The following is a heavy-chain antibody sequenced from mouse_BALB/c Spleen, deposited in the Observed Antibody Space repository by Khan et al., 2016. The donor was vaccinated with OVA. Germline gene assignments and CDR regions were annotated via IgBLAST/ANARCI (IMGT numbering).Heavy chain of an antibody. CDR1: GYTFTSYY. V-gene: IGHV1S56*01. Sequence: QVQLQQSGPELVKPGASVRISCKASGYTFTSYYIHWVKQRPGQGLEWIGWIYPGNVSPKYNERFKDKATLTADKSSSTAFMQLSSLTSEESAVYFCARAGYGSFAYWGQGTLITVSA. CDR2: IYPGNVSP. J-gene: IGHJ3*01. D-gene: IGHD2-2*01. CDR3: ARAGYGSFAY.